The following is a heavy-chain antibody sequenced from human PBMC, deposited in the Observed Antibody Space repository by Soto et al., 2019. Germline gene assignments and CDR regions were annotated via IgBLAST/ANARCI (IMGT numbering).Heavy chain of an antibody. J-gene: IGHJ6*02. D-gene: IGHD2-2*01. CDR1: GDSVSSNSAA. CDR3: ARAGGCSSTSCYESYYYYGMDV. CDR2: TYYRSKWYN. V-gene: IGHV6-1*01. Sequence: SQTLSLTCAISGDSVSSNSAAWNWIRQSPSRGLEWLGRTYYRSKWYNDYAVSVKSRITINSDTSKNQFSLQLNSVTPEDTAVYYCARAGGCSSTSCYESYYYYGMDVWGQGTTVTVSS.